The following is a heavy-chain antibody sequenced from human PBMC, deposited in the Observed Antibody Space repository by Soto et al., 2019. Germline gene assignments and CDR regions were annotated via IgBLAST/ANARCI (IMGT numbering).Heavy chain of an antibody. CDR2: ISGSGGST. D-gene: IGHD6-6*01. Sequence: GSLRLSCAASGFTFSSYAMSWVRQAPGKGLEWVSAISGSGGSTYYADSVKGRFTISRDNSKNTLYLQMNSLRAEDTAVYYCANLPRIRYRSSSRPLYYYGMDVWGQGTTVTVSS. CDR1: GFTFSSYA. CDR3: ANLPRIRYRSSSRPLYYYGMDV. J-gene: IGHJ6*02. V-gene: IGHV3-23*01.